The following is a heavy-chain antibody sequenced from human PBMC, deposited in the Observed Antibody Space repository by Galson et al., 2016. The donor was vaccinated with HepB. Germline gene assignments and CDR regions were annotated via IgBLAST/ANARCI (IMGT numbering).Heavy chain of an antibody. CDR1: GYSFTSYW. CDR2: INPGDSDT. CDR3: ARQVVPGLFDQ. Sequence: QSGAEVKKPGESLKISCEGSGYSFTSYWIGWARQMPGKGLEWMTIINPGDSDTRYSPSFQGQVTISADKSITTAYLQWSSLKASDTAMYYCARQVVPGLFDQWGQGTLVTVSS. J-gene: IGHJ4*02. D-gene: IGHD2-21*02. V-gene: IGHV5-51*01.